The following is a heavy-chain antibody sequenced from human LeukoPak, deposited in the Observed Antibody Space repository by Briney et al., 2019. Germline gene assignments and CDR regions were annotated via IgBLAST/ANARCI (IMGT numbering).Heavy chain of an antibody. J-gene: IGHJ3*02. Sequence: PGGSLRLSCAASGFTFSSYEMNWVRQAPGQGLEWVSYISSSGSTIYYADSVKGRFTISRDNAKKSLYLQMNSLRAEDTAVYYCARDRSAPHMLWNAFDTWGQGTMVTVSS. CDR3: ARDRSAPHMLWNAFDT. D-gene: IGHD2-8*01. CDR2: ISSSGSTI. CDR1: GFTFSSYE. V-gene: IGHV3-48*03.